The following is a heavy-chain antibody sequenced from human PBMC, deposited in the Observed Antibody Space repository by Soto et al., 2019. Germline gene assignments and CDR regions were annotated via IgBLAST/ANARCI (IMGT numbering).Heavy chain of an antibody. Sequence: PSQTLSLTCAISWDSVSSYSAAWNWIRQSPSRGLEWLGRTYYRSKWYNDYAVSVKSRITINPDTSKNQFSLQLNSVTPEDTAVYYCARVSSAGIAAASYYGMDVWGQGTTVTVSS. D-gene: IGHD6-13*01. CDR1: WDSVSSYSAA. J-gene: IGHJ6*02. CDR2: TYYRSKWYN. CDR3: ARVSSAGIAAASYYGMDV. V-gene: IGHV6-1*01.